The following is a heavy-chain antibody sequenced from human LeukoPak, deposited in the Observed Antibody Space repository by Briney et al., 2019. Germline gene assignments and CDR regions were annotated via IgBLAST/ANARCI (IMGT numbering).Heavy chain of an antibody. CDR3: ARVGVVVPAAPLDY. V-gene: IGHV3-53*05. J-gene: IGHJ4*02. CDR2: IYSGGST. D-gene: IGHD2-2*01. CDR1: GFTVSSNY. Sequence: GGSLRLSCAASGFTVSSNYMSWVRQAPGKGLEWVLVIYSGGSTYYADSVKGRFTISRDSSKNTLYLQMNSPRAEDTAVYYCARVGVVVPAAPLDYWGQGTLVTVSS.